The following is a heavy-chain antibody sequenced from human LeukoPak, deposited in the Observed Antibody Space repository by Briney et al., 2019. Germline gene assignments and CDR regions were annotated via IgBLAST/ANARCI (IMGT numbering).Heavy chain of an antibody. Sequence: SETLSLTCAVYGGSFSGYYWSWIRQPPGKGLEWIGEINHSGSTNYNPSLKSRVTISVDTSKNQFSLKLSSVTAANTAVYYCARALAPPLYYYDSSGYGIDPWGQGTLVTVSS. CDR3: ARALAPPLYYYDSSGYGIDP. V-gene: IGHV4-34*01. CDR1: GGSFSGYY. CDR2: INHSGST. D-gene: IGHD3-22*01. J-gene: IGHJ5*02.